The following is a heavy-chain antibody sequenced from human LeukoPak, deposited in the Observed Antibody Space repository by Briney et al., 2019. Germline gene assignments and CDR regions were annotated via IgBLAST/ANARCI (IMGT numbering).Heavy chain of an antibody. D-gene: IGHD2-15*01. CDR3: AREKSRSVLGY. CDR2: IYNDGST. Sequence: SETLSLTCTVSGGSISGYFWNWIRQSPGKGLEWSGYIYNDGSTSYNPFLKSRVTMSVTTTNTQFILMFCSMTAADTADYFAAREKSRSVLGYWGQGTLVTVSS. V-gene: IGHV4-59*01. CDR1: GGSISGYF. J-gene: IGHJ4*02.